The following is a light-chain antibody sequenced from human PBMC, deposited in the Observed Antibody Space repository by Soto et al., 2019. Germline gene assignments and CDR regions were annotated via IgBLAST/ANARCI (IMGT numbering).Light chain of an antibody. J-gene: IGLJ3*02. Sequence: QSVLTQPPSVSEAPRQRVTISCSGSSSNIGNNAVNWYQQLPGKAPKLLIYYDDLLPSGVSDRFSGSKSGTSASLAISGLQSEDEADYYCAAWDDILNGWVFGGGTKLTV. CDR1: SSNIGNNA. V-gene: IGLV1-36*01. CDR2: YDD. CDR3: AAWDDILNGWV.